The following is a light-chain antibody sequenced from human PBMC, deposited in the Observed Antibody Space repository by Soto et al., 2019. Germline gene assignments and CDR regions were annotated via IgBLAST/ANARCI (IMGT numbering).Light chain of an antibody. CDR2: GAS. V-gene: IGKV3-15*01. J-gene: IGKJ1*01. CDR3: QQYNNWWT. Sequence: EIVMTQSPATLSVSPGVRATLSCRASQSVNTNLAWYQQKPGQVPRLLIYGASTRATGIPARFSGSGSGTEFTLTISSLQSEDFAVYYCQQYNNWWTFGQGTKVEIK. CDR1: QSVNTN.